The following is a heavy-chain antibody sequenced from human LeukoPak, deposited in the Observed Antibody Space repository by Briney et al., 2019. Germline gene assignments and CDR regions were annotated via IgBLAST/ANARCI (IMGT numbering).Heavy chain of an antibody. J-gene: IGHJ4*02. Sequence: ASVKVSCKASGYTFTSYGISWVRQAPGQGLEWMGWISAYSGNTNYAQKLQGRVTMTTDTSTSTAYMELRSLRSDDTAVYYCARDAPYYHSMITFGGVWGQGTLVTVSS. D-gene: IGHD3-16*01. V-gene: IGHV1-18*01. CDR3: ARDAPYYHSMITFGGV. CDR2: ISAYSGNT. CDR1: GYTFTSYG.